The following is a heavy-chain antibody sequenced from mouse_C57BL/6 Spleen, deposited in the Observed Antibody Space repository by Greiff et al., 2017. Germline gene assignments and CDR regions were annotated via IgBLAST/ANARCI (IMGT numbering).Heavy chain of an antibody. D-gene: IGHD2-4*01. V-gene: IGHV14-3*01. CDR2: IDPANGNT. CDR1: GFNIKSTY. Sequence: EVQLQQSVAELVRPGASVKLSCTASGFNIKSTYMHWVKQRPEQGLAWIGRIDPANGNTKYAPKFQGKATITADTSSTTAYLQLSSLSSEDTAIYYCARWGDYDYDEAYWGQGTLVTVSA. CDR3: ARWGDYDYDEAY. J-gene: IGHJ3*01.